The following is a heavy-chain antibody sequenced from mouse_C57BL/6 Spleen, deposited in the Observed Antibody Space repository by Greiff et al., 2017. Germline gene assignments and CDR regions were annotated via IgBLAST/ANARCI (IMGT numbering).Heavy chain of an antibody. Sequence: VQLQQSGAELARPGASVKLSCKASGYTFTSYGISWVKQRTGQGLEVIGEIYPRSGNTYYNEQFKGKATLTADKSSSTAYMELRSLTSEDSAVYFCARRGNDGYYSFFDYWGQGTTLTVSS. CDR3: ARRGNDGYYSFFDY. CDR1: GYTFTSYG. D-gene: IGHD2-3*01. J-gene: IGHJ2*01. CDR2: IYPRSGNT. V-gene: IGHV1-81*01.